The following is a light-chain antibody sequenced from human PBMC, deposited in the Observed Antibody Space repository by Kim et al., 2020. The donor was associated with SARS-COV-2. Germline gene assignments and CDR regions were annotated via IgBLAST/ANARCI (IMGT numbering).Light chain of an antibody. CDR2: DVS. Sequence: QSALTQPASVSGSPGQSITISCTGTSSDVGGYNYVSWYQQHPGKAPKLMIYDVSNRRSGVSTRFSGSKSGNTASLTISGLQAEDEADYYCNSYTSSSTRVFGGGTKLTVL. V-gene: IGLV2-14*03. CDR3: NSYTSSSTRV. CDR1: SSDVGGYNY. J-gene: IGLJ3*02.